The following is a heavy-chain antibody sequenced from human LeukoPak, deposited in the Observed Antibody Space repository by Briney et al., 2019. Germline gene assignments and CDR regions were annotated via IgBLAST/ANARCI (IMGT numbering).Heavy chain of an antibody. CDR3: ARIFLNSDYDYHYYYYMDV. V-gene: IGHV4-38-2*02. CDR2: IYHSGST. Sequence: PSETLSLTCTVSGYSISSGYYWGWIRQPPGKGLEWIGSIYHSGSTYYNPSLKSRVTISVYTSKNQFSLKLSSVTAADTAVYYCARIFLNSDYDYHYYYYMDVWGKGTTVTVSS. CDR1: GYSISSGYY. J-gene: IGHJ6*03. D-gene: IGHD5-12*01.